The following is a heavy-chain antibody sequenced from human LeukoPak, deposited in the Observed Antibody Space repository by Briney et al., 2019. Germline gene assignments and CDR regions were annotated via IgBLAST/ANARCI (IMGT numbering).Heavy chain of an antibody. V-gene: IGHV1-46*01. Sequence: GASVKVSCKASGYILSSYNMHWVRQAPGQGLEWLGIINPSGGDTKYAQKFQGRVTLTRDKSTSTVYMELSSLRSEDTAVYYCARGAGFSYYYYMDVWGKGTTVTVSS. J-gene: IGHJ6*03. CDR2: INPSGGDT. D-gene: IGHD3-9*01. CDR1: GYILSSYN. CDR3: ARGAGFSYYYYMDV.